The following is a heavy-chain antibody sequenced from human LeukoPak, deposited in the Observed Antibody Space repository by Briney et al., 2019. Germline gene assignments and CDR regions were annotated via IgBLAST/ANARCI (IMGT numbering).Heavy chain of an antibody. V-gene: IGHV1-8*01. CDR2: MNPNSGNT. J-gene: IGHJ4*02. CDR3: ARHGGFYFDS. D-gene: IGHD3-16*01. CDR1: GYTFTSYD. Sequence: GASVKVSCKASGYTFTSYDVHWVRQASGQGLEWMGWMNPNSGNTGYAQKFQGRVTMTRNTSITTAYMELSSLRSEDTAVYYCARHGGFYFDSWGQGTLVTVSS.